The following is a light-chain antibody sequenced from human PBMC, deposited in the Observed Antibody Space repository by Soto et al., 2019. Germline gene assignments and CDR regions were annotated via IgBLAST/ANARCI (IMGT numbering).Light chain of an antibody. CDR3: QQYSVYWT. CDR1: QSVSTR. CDR2: DAS. V-gene: IGKV1-5*02. Sequence: DIQMPQSPPSLSASVGDRVTIICRASQSVSTRLAWYQQKPGKAPKVLIYDASSWAGGVPSRFTGSGSGTEFTLTINSLQPDDFATYYCQQYSVYWTFGQGTKVDIK. J-gene: IGKJ1*01.